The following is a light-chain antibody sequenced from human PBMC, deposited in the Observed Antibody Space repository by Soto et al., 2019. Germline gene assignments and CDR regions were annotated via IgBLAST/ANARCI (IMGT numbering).Light chain of an antibody. CDR3: QQYNSYQKT. CDR2: DAS. Sequence: DLQMTQSPSTLSASVGDRVTITCRASQSISSWLAWYQQKPGKAPKLLIYDASSLESGVPSRFSGSGSGTEFTLTISSLQPDDFATYYCQQYNSYQKTFGQGTKVEIK. V-gene: IGKV1-5*01. CDR1: QSISSW. J-gene: IGKJ1*01.